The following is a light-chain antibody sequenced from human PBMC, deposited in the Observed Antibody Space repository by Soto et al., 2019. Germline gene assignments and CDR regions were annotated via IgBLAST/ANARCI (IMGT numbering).Light chain of an antibody. CDR1: QSVLYSSNNKNY. CDR2: WAS. J-gene: IGKJ1*01. V-gene: IGKV4-1*01. Sequence: DIVMTQSPDSLAVSLGERATINCKSSQSVLYSSNNKNYLAWYQQKPGQPPKLRIYWASTRESGVPDRFSGSGSGTDFTRTISSLQAEDVAVYYCQQYYSTPWTVGQGTKVEIK. CDR3: QQYYSTPWT.